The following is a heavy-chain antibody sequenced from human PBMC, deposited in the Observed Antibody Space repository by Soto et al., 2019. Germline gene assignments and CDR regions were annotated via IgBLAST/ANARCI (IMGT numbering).Heavy chain of an antibody. CDR2: IYSSGST. CDR1: GGSISATSFY. Sequence: PSETLSLTCSVSGGSISATSFYWGWVRQPPGKGLEWIGTIYSSGSTYYNPSLRSRVTISVDTSDNDFSVKLASVSAADTAFYYCLSCSGNYSVTWGRGALVTVSS. V-gene: IGHV4-39*02. D-gene: IGHD1-26*01. J-gene: IGHJ4*02. CDR3: LSCSGNYSVT.